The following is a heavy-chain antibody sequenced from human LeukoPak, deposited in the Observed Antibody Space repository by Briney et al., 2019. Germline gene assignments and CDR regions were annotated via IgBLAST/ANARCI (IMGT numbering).Heavy chain of an antibody. CDR1: GGSISGYY. CDR3: ARASPTTNKGAYGWFDP. V-gene: IGHV4-4*07. CDR2: IYTSGST. Sequence: PSETLSLTCTVSGGSISGYYWSWIRQPAGKGLEGIGRIYTSGSTNYNPSLKSRVTMSVDTSKTQFSLKLSSVTAADTAVYYCARASPTTNKGAYGWFDPWGQGTLVTVSS. J-gene: IGHJ5*02. D-gene: IGHD1-14*01.